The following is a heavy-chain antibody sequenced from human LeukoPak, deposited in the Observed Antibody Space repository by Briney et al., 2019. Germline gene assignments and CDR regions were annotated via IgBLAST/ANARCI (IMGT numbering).Heavy chain of an antibody. CDR1: GGSFIPYY. Sequence: PSETLSLTCAVYGGSFIPYYWSWIRQPRGKGLEWIGEINHSGSTNYNPSLKSRVTISVDTSKNQFSLKLSSVTAADTAVYYCARGGFYCGGDCYVDYWGQGTLVTVSS. J-gene: IGHJ4*02. D-gene: IGHD2-21*02. V-gene: IGHV4-34*01. CDR3: ARGGFYCGGDCYVDY. CDR2: INHSGST.